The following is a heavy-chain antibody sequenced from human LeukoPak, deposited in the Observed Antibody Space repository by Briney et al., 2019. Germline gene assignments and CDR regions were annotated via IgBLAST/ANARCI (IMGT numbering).Heavy chain of an antibody. J-gene: IGHJ4*02. V-gene: IGHV3-23*01. CDR2: ISGSGGST. D-gene: IGHD3-9*01. CDR1: GFTSSSYA. Sequence: GASLRLSCAASGFTSSSYAMSWVRQAPGKGLEWVSAISGSGGSTYYADSVKGRFTISRDNSKNTLYLQMNSLRAEDTAVYYCAKDRPDILTGSQFDYWGQGTLVTVSS. CDR3: AKDRPDILTGSQFDY.